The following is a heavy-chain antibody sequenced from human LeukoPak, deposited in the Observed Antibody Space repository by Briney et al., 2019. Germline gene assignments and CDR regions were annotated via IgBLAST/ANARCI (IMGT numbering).Heavy chain of an antibody. CDR1: GGTFSSYG. CDR2: INPNSGGT. J-gene: IGHJ4*02. V-gene: IGHV1-2*02. Sequence: ASVKVSCKASGGTFSSYGITWVRQAPGQGLEWMGWINPNSGGTNYAQKFQGRVTMTRDTSISTAYMELSRLRSDDTAVYYCARLGYSGYDFDYWGQGTLVTVSS. D-gene: IGHD5-12*01. CDR3: ARLGYSGYDFDY.